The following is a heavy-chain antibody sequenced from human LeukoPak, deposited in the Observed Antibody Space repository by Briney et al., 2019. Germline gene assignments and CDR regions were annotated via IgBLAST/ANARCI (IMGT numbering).Heavy chain of an antibody. V-gene: IGHV1-46*01. CDR3: ARDRRPYEFDSSGYLPDY. J-gene: IGHJ4*02. D-gene: IGHD3-22*01. CDR1: GYTFSSYY. Sequence: ASVKVSCKASGYTFSSYYIHWVRQAPGQGLDWMGVINPTGGTTTYAQNFEGRVTMTSDTSTTTVYLVVSSPRSEDTAVFYCARDRRPYEFDSSGYLPDYWGQGTLAIVSS. CDR2: INPTGGTT.